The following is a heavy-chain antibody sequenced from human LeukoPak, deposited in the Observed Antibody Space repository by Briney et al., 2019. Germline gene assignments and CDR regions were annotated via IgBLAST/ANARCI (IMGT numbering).Heavy chain of an antibody. CDR1: GFTFSPYA. J-gene: IGHJ4*02. CDR2: ISYDGNHI. CDR3: ARCGGDCYTSTQGFDY. V-gene: IGHV3-30*04. Sequence: GGSLRLSCAASGFTFSPYAMHWVRQAPGKGLEWVAVISYDGNHIFYADSVKGRFTISGDNSKNTLYLQMNSLTTEDTAVYYCARCGGDCYTSTQGFDYWGQGTLVTVSS. D-gene: IGHD2-21*02.